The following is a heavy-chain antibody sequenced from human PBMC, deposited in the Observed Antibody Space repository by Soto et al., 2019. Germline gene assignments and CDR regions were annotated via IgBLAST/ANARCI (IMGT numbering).Heavy chain of an antibody. Sequence: SETLSLTCTVSGGSISSYYWSWIRQPPGKGLEWIGYIYYSGSTNYNPSLKSRVTISVDTSKNQFSLKLSSVTAADTAVYYCARELRGSGIDYWGQGTLVTVSS. J-gene: IGHJ4*02. CDR2: IYYSGST. D-gene: IGHD2-21*02. V-gene: IGHV4-59*01. CDR3: ARELRGSGIDY. CDR1: GGSISSYY.